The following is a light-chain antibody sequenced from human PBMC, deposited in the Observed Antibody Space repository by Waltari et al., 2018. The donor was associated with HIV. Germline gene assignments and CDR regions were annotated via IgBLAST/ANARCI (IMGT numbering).Light chain of an antibody. V-gene: IGLV2-8*01. J-gene: IGLJ3*02. Sequence: QSALTQPPSASGSPGQSVTISCTGTSSDVGGYNYVSWYQQHPGKAPKLMIYEVSKRPSGVPDCFFGSKSGNTASLTVSGLQAEDEADYYCSSYAGSNKGVFGGGTKLTVL. CDR1: SSDVGGYNY. CDR3: SSYAGSNKGV. CDR2: EVS.